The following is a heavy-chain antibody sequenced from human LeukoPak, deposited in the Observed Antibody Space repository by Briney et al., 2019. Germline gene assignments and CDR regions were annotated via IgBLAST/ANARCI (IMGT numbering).Heavy chain of an antibody. CDR1: GYTFTGYY. Sequence: ASVKVSCQASGYTFTGYYMYWVRQAPGQGVEWMGWINPNSGGTNYAQKFQGRVTMTRDTSISTAYMELSRLRSDDTAVYYCARDQASIAAAGSPNWFDPWGQGTLVTVSS. D-gene: IGHD6-13*01. CDR3: ARDQASIAAAGSPNWFDP. CDR2: INPNSGGT. J-gene: IGHJ5*02. V-gene: IGHV1-2*02.